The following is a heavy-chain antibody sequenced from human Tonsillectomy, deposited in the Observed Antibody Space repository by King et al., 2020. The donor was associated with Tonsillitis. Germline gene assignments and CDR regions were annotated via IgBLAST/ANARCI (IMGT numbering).Heavy chain of an antibody. D-gene: IGHD3-16*01. Sequence: VQLVESGAEVKKPGASVKVSCKASGYTFTGYYMLWVRQAPGQGLEWMGWINPNSGGTNYAQKFQGRVTMTRDTSISTAYMELSRLRSDDTAVYYCARAPEGAAILFDYWGQGTLVTVSS. CDR2: INPNSGGT. J-gene: IGHJ4*02. CDR3: ARAPEGAAILFDY. V-gene: IGHV1-2*02. CDR1: GYTFTGYY.